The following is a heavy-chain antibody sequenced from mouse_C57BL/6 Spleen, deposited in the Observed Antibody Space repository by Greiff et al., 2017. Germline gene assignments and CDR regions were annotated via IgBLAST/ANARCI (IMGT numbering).Heavy chain of an antibody. V-gene: IGHV1-81*01. D-gene: IGHD2-4*01. Sequence: QVTLKESGAELARPGASVKLSCKASGYTFTSYGISWVKQRTGQGLEWIGEIYPRSGHTYYNEKFKGKATLTADKSSSTAYMELRSLTSEDSAVYFCARYYDYDLYYAMDYWGQGTSVTVSS. CDR1: GYTFTSYG. CDR2: IYPRSGHT. J-gene: IGHJ4*01. CDR3: ARYYDYDLYYAMDY.